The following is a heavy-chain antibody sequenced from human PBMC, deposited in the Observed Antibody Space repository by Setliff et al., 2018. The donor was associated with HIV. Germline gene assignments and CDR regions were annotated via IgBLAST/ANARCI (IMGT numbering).Heavy chain of an antibody. CDR2: INTNTGNP. Sequence: ASVKVSCKASGYTFTSYAMIWVRQAPGQGLEWTGWINTNTGNPTYAQGFTGRFIFSLDTSVSTAYLQFSSLKAEDTAVYYCARDLGGIIYAFDIWGQGTMVTVSS. J-gene: IGHJ3*02. CDR3: ARDLGGIIYAFDI. D-gene: IGHD3-16*01. CDR1: GYTFTSYA. V-gene: IGHV7-4-1*02.